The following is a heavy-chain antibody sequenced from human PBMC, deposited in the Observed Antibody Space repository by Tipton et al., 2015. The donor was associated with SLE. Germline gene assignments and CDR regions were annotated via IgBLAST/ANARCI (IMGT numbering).Heavy chain of an antibody. CDR3: AKDRTGSHYGLDV. Sequence: SLRLSCAASGFTFSNYVMTWVRQAPGTGLEWVSVISGDSGIRNYAESVKGRFTTSRDNSRNTVYLEMNSLRPEDTALYYCAKDRTGSHYGLDVWGHGTTVIVSS. CDR1: GFTFSNYV. D-gene: IGHD1-1*01. J-gene: IGHJ6*02. CDR2: ISGDSGIR. V-gene: IGHV3-23*01.